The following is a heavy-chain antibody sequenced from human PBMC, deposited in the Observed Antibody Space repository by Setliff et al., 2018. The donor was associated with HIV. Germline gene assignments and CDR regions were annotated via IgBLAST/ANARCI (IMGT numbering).Heavy chain of an antibody. CDR3: ATDTSISWFYH. CDR2: VNHKGVA. CDR1: GGAFSGYY. V-gene: IGHV4-34*01. Sequence: SETLSLTCAVYGGAFSGYYWTWIRQSPGRGLEWIGEVNHKGVANYSPSLMRRATISADTSKNQFSLKLSSVTAADTAVYYCATDTSISWFYHWGQGTLVTVSS. J-gene: IGHJ5*01. D-gene: IGHD1-1*01.